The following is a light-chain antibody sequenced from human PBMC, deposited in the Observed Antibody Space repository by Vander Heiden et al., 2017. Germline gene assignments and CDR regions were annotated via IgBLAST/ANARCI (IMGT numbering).Light chain of an antibody. CDR3: QQSYSNPLT. Sequence: DIQRPHSPSSLSASVGDRVTITCRASQGISSCLTWYQQKPGKAPKLLIYDASSLQSGVPSRFSGSGSGTDFTLTISSLQPVDFATYFCQQSYSNPLTFGGGTKVEIK. CDR2: DAS. J-gene: IGKJ4*01. V-gene: IGKV1-39*01. CDR1: QGISSC.